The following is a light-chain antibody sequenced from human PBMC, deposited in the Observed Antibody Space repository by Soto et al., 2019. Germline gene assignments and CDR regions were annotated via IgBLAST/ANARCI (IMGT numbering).Light chain of an antibody. CDR3: QQYNIWPPYT. V-gene: IGKV3-15*01. CDR2: GAS. CDR1: QSVGSD. Sequence: EIVMTQSPATLSVSPGERATLSCRASQSVGSDLAWYQQRPGQAPRLVIFGASTRTTGIPARFSGSGSGTEFTLTISSLQSEDLAVYYCQQYNIWPPYTFGQGTKLEIK. J-gene: IGKJ2*01.